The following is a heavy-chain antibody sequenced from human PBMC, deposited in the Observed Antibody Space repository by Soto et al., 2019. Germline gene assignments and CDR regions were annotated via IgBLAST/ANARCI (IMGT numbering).Heavy chain of an antibody. CDR1: EFPFSSYA. Sequence: GGSLKLSCAASEFPFSSYAMSWVRQSPGKGLEWVSAISGSSVITYYADSVKGRFTISRDNSKNTLYLHMNSLRAEDTALYFCASGYCTGITCYNFNYWGQGALVTVSS. CDR2: ISGSSVIT. CDR3: ASGYCTGITCYNFNY. D-gene: IGHD2-8*02. J-gene: IGHJ4*02. V-gene: IGHV3-23*01.